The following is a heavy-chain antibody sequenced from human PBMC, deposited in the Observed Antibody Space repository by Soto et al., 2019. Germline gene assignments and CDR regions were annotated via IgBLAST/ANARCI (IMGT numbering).Heavy chain of an antibody. J-gene: IGHJ4*02. CDR2: IYAGGNT. Sequence: LRLSCTASGFSVTSNYMTWVRQAPGKGLECVSVIYAGGNTYYADSVKGRFTISSDNSKNTLYLQMNNLRAEDTAVYYCARATTFYDILTSSYALNYFDYWGQGTRVTVSS. V-gene: IGHV3-53*01. D-gene: IGHD3-9*01. CDR1: GFSVTSNY. CDR3: ARATTFYDILTSSYALNYFDY.